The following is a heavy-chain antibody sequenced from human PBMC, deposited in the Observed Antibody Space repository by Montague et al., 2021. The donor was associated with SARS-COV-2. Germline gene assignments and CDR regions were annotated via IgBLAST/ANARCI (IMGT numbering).Heavy chain of an antibody. CDR3: ARGLAWWYSGGQRSGFDY. V-gene: IGHV4-39*01. CDR1: GDSISSGNYY. J-gene: IGHJ4*02. CDR2: ISYHGNT. Sequence: SETLSLTCTVSGDSISSGNYYWAWIRQPPGKGLEWIGHISYHGNTIYNPSLKSRVTISIDTSNNQFSLKVTSVTAADTAIYYCARGLAWWYSGGQRSGFDYWGQGTLVTVSS. D-gene: IGHD6-19*01.